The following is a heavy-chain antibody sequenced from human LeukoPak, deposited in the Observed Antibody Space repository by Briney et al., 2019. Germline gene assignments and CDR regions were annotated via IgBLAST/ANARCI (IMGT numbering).Heavy chain of an antibody. CDR3: AKGSYYDFWSGYREYFQH. CDR2: ISWDGGST. J-gene: IGHJ1*01. Sequence: GGSLRLSCAASGFTFDDYTMHWVRQAPGKGLEWVSLISWDGGSTYYADSVKGRFTTSRDNSKNSLYLQMNSLRTEDTALYYCAKGSYYDFWSGYREYFQHWGQGTLVTVSS. CDR1: GFTFDDYT. D-gene: IGHD3-3*01. V-gene: IGHV3-43*01.